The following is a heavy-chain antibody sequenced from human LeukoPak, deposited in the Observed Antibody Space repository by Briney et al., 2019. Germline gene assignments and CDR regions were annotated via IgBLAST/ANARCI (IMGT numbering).Heavy chain of an antibody. Sequence: PGGSLRLSCAASGFTFSSDVMHWVRQAPGKGLEWVAVTSSDGSSKHYAESVKGRFTIFTDTSKSTLYLQINSLRPEDTAVYYCARDLVSYSSSPLHWGQGTLVTVSS. CDR1: GFTFSSDV. CDR3: ARDLVSYSSSPLH. V-gene: IGHV3-30-3*01. D-gene: IGHD6-6*01. CDR2: TSSDGSSK. J-gene: IGHJ4*02.